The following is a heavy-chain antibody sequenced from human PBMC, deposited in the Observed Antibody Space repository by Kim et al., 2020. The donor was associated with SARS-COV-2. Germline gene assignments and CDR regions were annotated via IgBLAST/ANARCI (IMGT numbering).Heavy chain of an antibody. D-gene: IGHD6-6*01. CDR3: ARDPSRRIAARPIDY. V-gene: IGHV1-18*01. Sequence: ASVKVSCKASGYTFTSYGISWVRQAPGQGLEWMGWISAYNGNTNYAQKLQGRVTMTTDTSTSTAYMELRSLRSDDTAVYYCARDPSRRIAARPIDYWGQGTLVTVSS. CDR2: ISAYNGNT. CDR1: GYTFTSYG. J-gene: IGHJ4*02.